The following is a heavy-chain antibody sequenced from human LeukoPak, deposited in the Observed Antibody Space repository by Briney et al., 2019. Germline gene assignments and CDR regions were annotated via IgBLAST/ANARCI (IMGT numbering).Heavy chain of an antibody. CDR2: ISDSGGST. Sequence: GGSLRLSCAASGFTFSSYAVSWVRQAPGKGLAWVSAISDSGGSTQYADSVKGRFTISRDNSKNTLYLQMNSLRAEDTAVYYCAKGSSNWRDYYYFDYWGQGTLVTVSS. D-gene: IGHD6-13*01. CDR3: AKGSSNWRDYYYFDY. J-gene: IGHJ4*02. CDR1: GFTFSSYA. V-gene: IGHV3-23*01.